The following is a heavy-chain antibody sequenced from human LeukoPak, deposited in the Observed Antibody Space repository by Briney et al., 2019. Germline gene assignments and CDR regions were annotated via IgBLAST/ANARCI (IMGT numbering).Heavy chain of an antibody. CDR2: ISNSSSTI. Sequence: GGSLRLSCAASGFTFSIYSMNWVRQAPGKGLEWVSYISNSSSTIYYADSVKGRFTISRDNAKNSLYLQMNSLRAEDTAVYYCAKDPDSSGYYYLDYWGQGTLVTVSS. CDR1: GFTFSIYS. J-gene: IGHJ4*02. D-gene: IGHD3-22*01. V-gene: IGHV3-48*01. CDR3: AKDPDSSGYYYLDY.